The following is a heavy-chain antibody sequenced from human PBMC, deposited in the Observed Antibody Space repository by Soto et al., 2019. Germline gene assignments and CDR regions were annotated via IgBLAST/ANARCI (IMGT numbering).Heavy chain of an antibody. CDR3: ARPIVVAPVYYAIDV. Sequence: ASVKVSCKASGYTFTSYYMHWVRQAPGQGLEWMGIINPSGGSTSYAQKFQGRVTMTRDTSTSTVYMELSSLRSEDTAVYYCARPIVVAPVYYAIDVWGQGTTVTVSS. D-gene: IGHD3-22*01. CDR2: INPSGGST. V-gene: IGHV1-46*01. CDR1: GYTFTSYY. J-gene: IGHJ6*02.